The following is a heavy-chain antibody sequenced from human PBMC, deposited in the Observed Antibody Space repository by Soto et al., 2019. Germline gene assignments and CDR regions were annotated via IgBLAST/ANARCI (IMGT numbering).Heavy chain of an antibody. CDR3: ARIYGDYDEVDY. V-gene: IGHV1-18*01. J-gene: IGHJ4*02. Sequence: AQKLQGRVTMTTDTSTSTAYMELRSLRSDDTAVYYCARIYGDYDEVDYWGQGTLVTVSS. D-gene: IGHD4-17*01.